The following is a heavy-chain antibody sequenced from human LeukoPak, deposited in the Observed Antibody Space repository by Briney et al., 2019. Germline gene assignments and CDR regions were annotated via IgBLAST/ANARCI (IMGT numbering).Heavy chain of an antibody. J-gene: IGHJ5*02. D-gene: IGHD3-22*01. CDR3: ARVSYYYDSSGYYNWFDP. V-gene: IGHV3-7*01. CDR1: GFTFSSYW. CDR2: IKQDGSEK. Sequence: GGSLRLSCAASGFTFSSYWMSWVRQAPGKGLEWVANIKQDGSEKYYVDSVKGRFTISRDNAKNSLYLQMNSLRAEDTAVYYRARVSYYYDSSGYYNWFDPWGQGTLVTVSS.